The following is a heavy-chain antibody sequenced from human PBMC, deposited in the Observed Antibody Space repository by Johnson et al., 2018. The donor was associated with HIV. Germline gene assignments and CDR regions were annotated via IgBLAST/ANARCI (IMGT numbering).Heavy chain of an antibody. CDR3: AKVETAMVNACDI. D-gene: IGHD5-18*01. CDR2: ISWNSGSI. J-gene: IGHJ3*02. V-gene: IGHV3-9*01. Sequence: QLVESGGGLIQPGGSLRLSCAASGFTVSSNYMSWIRQAPGKGLEWVSGISWNSGSIGYADSVKGLFTISRDNAKNSRYMQMNSLRVEDTAWYYCAKVETAMVNACDIWGQGTMVTVSS. CDR1: GFTVSSNY.